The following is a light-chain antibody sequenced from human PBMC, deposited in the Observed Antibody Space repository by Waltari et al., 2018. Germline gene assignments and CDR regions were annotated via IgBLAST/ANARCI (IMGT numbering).Light chain of an antibody. CDR2: DNG. V-gene: IGLV1-40*01. CDR3: QSYDRSLSASV. J-gene: IGLJ3*02. CDR1: TPNIGARSA. Sequence: QSVLTQPPSAPGAPGQRLTFTRTGLTPNIGARSAVHSYQQLPGTAPKLLFVDNGVRPSGVPDRFSGSKSGTSASLAITGLQAEDEADYYCQSYDRSLSASVFGGGTKLTVL.